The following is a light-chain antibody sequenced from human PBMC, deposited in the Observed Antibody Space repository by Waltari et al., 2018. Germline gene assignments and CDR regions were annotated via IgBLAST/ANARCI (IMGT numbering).Light chain of an antibody. CDR1: HSNLGRHY. V-gene: IGLV1-47*01. CDR3: ASWDDSHYV. Sequence: QSVMTQPPSASGTPGQRVPISCSGSHSNLGRHYLYWYQQPPGAAPQPLIFRNNQRPSGVPDRFSGSKYGTSAFLAISELRSEDEAVYYCASWDDSHYVFGTGTKLTVL. J-gene: IGLJ1*01. CDR2: RNN.